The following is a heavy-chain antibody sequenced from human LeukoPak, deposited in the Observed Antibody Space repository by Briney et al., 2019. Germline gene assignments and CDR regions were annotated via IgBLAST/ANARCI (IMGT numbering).Heavy chain of an antibody. Sequence: PGGTLRLSCTASGFTFSSYWMTWVRQAPGKGLEWVANIKQDGSEKYYVDSVKGRFTISRDNAKNSLYLQMNSLRAEDTAVYYCARDGGRKDDYWGQGTLVTVSS. J-gene: IGHJ4*02. V-gene: IGHV3-7*01. CDR1: GFTFSSYW. CDR3: ARDGGRKDDY. CDR2: IKQDGSEK. D-gene: IGHD2-15*01.